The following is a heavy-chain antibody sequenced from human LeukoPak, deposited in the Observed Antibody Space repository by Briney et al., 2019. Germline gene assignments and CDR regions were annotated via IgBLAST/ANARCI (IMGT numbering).Heavy chain of an antibody. CDR1: GFTVSTNY. Sequence: GESLKISCAASGFTVSTNYMGWVRQAPGRGLEWVSVIYTGGGTYYADSVKGRFSISRDTSKNILYLQMNSLRVEDTAVYYCARGGEKWLVYFDFWGQGTLVTVSS. V-gene: IGHV3-53*01. D-gene: IGHD6-19*01. CDR2: IYTGGGT. CDR3: ARGGEKWLVYFDF. J-gene: IGHJ4*02.